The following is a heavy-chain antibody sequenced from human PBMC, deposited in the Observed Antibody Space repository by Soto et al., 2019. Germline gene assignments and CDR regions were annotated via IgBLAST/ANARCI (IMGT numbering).Heavy chain of an antibody. Sequence: SQTLSLTCAISVDSVSSNSAAWNWIRQYPSRGLEWLGRTYYRSKWYNDYAVSVKSRITINPDTSKNQFSLQLNSVTPEDSAVYYCARERLVRFYYYYYMDVWGKGTTVTVSS. J-gene: IGHJ6*03. V-gene: IGHV6-1*01. CDR3: ARERLVRFYYYYYMDV. CDR2: TYYRSKWYN. D-gene: IGHD6-6*01. CDR1: VDSVSSNSAA.